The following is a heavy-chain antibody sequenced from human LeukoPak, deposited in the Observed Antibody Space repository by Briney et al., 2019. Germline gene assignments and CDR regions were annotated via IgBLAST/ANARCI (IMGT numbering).Heavy chain of an antibody. CDR3: ARLGPASSGWPESFDY. V-gene: IGHV3-7*03. CDR1: GFTFSSYW. CDR2: MNIDGSEK. D-gene: IGHD6-19*01. J-gene: IGHJ4*02. Sequence: GGSLRLSCAASGFTFSSYWTGWVRQAPGKRLEWVANMNIDGSEKYYVDSVKGRFTISRDNAKNSLDLQMNSLRVEDTAVYYCARLGPASSGWPESFDYWGQGTLVTVSS.